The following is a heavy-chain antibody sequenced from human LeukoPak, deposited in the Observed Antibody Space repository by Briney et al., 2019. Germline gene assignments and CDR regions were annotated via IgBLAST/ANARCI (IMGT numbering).Heavy chain of an antibody. CDR3: AKDSEGLLSGSIYYFDY. D-gene: IGHD1-26*01. J-gene: IGHJ4*02. Sequence: GGSLRLSCAASGFTFSSYGMSWVRQAPGKGLEWVSAISGSGGSTYYADSVKGRFTISRDNSKNTLYLQVNSLRAEDTAVYYCAKDSEGLLSGSIYYFDYWGQGTLVTVSS. V-gene: IGHV3-23*01. CDR2: ISGSGGST. CDR1: GFTFSSYG.